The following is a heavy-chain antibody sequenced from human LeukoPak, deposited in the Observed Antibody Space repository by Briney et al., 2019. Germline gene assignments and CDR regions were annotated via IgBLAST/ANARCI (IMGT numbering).Heavy chain of an antibody. Sequence: ASVKVSCKASGGTFSSYAISWVRQAPGQGLEWMGRIIPILGIANYAQKFQGRVTITADKSTSTAYMELSSLRSEDTAVYYCARAASRGSGNIEVDYWGQGTLVTVSS. CDR2: IIPILGIA. J-gene: IGHJ4*02. CDR1: GGTFSSYA. CDR3: ARAASRGSGNIEVDY. V-gene: IGHV1-69*04. D-gene: IGHD3-10*01.